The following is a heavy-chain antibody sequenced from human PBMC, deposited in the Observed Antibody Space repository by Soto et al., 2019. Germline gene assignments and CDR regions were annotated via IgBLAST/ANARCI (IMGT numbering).Heavy chain of an antibody. CDR3: ARWGNWKVADY. D-gene: IGHD3-16*01. Sequence: QVQLVESGGGVVQPGGSLRLSCAASGFTFSSHGMHWVRQAPGKGLDWVAVIWYDGSNKYYADSVKGRFTISRDNSKNMLYLEMNSLRADDTAVYYCARWGNWKVADYWGQGSLVTVSS. CDR1: GFTFSSHG. V-gene: IGHV3-33*01. CDR2: IWYDGSNK. J-gene: IGHJ4*02.